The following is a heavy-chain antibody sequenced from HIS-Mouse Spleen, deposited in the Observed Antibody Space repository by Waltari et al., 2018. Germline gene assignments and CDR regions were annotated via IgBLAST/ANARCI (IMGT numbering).Heavy chain of an antibody. CDR2: INHSGST. D-gene: IGHD1-26*01. J-gene: IGHJ4*02. V-gene: IGHV4-34*01. CDR3: AREEQTQYYFDY. Sequence: QVQLQQWGAGLLKPSETLSLTCAVYGGSFSGYYCSWIRQPPGKGLEWIGEINHSGSTNYNPSLKSRVTISVDTSKNQFSLKLSSVTAADTAVYYCAREEQTQYYFDYWGQGTLVTVSS. CDR1: GGSFSGYY.